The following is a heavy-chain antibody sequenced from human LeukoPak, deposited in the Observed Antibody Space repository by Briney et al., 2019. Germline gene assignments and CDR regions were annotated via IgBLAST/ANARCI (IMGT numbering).Heavy chain of an antibody. Sequence: ASVKVSCKASGYTFTGYYMHWVRQAPGQGLEWMGWINPNSGGTNYAQKFQGRVTMTRDTSISTAYMELSRLRSDDTAVHYCARGSIESGSYYYYFDYWGQGTLVTVSS. CDR3: ARGSIESGSYYYYFDY. J-gene: IGHJ4*02. CDR2: INPNSGGT. D-gene: IGHD1-26*01. CDR1: GYTFTGYY. V-gene: IGHV1-2*02.